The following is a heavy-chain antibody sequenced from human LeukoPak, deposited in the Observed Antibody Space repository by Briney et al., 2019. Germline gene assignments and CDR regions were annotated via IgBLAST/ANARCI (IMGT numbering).Heavy chain of an antibody. CDR2: VIPIFGTA. V-gene: IGHV1-69*13. J-gene: IGHJ4*02. Sequence: SVKVSCKASGGTFSSYAISWVRQAPGQGLEWMGGVIPIFGTANYAQKFQGRVTITADESTSTAYMELSSLRSEDTAVYYCAREATDGHGDYWGQGTLITVSS. CDR1: GGTFSSYA. CDR3: AREATDGHGDY. D-gene: IGHD5-12*01.